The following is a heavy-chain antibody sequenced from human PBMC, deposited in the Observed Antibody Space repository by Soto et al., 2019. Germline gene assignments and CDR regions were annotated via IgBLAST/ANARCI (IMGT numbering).Heavy chain of an antibody. V-gene: IGHV1-69*13. CDR2: IIPIFGTA. CDR3: AREPQTGEFFDY. CDR1: GGTFSSYA. Sequence: GASVKVSCKASGGTFSSYAISWVRQAPGQGLEWMGGIIPIFGTANYAQKFQGRVTITADESTSTAYMELSSLRSEDTAVYYCAREPQTGEFFDYWGQGTLVTVSS. J-gene: IGHJ4*02. D-gene: IGHD7-27*01.